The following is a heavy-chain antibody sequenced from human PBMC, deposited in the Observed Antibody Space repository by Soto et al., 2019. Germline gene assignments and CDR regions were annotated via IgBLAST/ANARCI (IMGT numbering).Heavy chain of an antibody. V-gene: IGHV2-5*02. CDR1: GFSLSTTGVG. D-gene: IGHD4-17*01. J-gene: IGHJ4*02. Sequence: QITLKESGPTLVKPTQTLTLTCTFSGFSLSTTGVGVGWIRQPPGKALDWLALIYWDDDKRYSPSLKSRLTSITETSTNQVVLTMTNMDPIDTPTYFSVHATPATTAGDYWGQGTLVTVSS. CDR3: VHATPATTAGDY. CDR2: IYWDDDK.